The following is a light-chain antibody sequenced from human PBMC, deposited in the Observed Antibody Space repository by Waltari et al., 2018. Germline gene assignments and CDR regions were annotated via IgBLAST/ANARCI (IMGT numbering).Light chain of an antibody. Sequence: QSVLTQPPSASWTPGQRVTISSSGLSSNIGRNTVTWYQQLPGTAPKLLIHTNNQRPSGVPDRFSGSKSGTSASLAISGLQSEDETDYYCAAWDDSLNGAVFGGGTKLTVL. V-gene: IGLV1-44*01. CDR3: AAWDDSLNGAV. CDR1: SSNIGRNT. CDR2: TNN. J-gene: IGLJ2*01.